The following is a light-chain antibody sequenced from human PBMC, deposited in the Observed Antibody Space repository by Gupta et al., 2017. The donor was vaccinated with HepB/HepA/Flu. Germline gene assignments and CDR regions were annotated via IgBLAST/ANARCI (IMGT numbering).Light chain of an antibody. CDR3: QQYDNWPPIT. V-gene: IGKV3-15*01. Sequence: EIVMTQSPVTLSVSPGERATLSCRASQNVRSNIAWYQQKPGQTPRVLIYGASTRDTGIPARFGGSGYGKELTLTISSRQSEDFAVYYCQQYDNWPPITFGQGTQVEIK. CDR2: GAS. CDR1: QNVRSN. J-gene: IGKJ5*01.